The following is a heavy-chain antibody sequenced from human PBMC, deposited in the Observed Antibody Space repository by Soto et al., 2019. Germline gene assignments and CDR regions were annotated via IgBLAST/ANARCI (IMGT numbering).Heavy chain of an antibody. D-gene: IGHD5-12*01. J-gene: IGHJ4*02. CDR2: IYWDDDK. CDR1: GFSLSTRGVA. Sequence: QITLKESGPTLVKPTQTLTLTCTFSGFSLSTRGVAVGWFRQPPGKALEWLALIYWDDDKWYSPSLKSRLTITDDTSKNQVLLTRTNMDPVDTATYYCAHRPRGYAYYFDYWGQGTLVTVSS. CDR3: AHRPRGYAYYFDY. V-gene: IGHV2-5*02.